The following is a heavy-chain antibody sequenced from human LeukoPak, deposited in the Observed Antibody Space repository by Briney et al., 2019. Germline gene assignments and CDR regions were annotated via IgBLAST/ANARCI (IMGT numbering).Heavy chain of an antibody. CDR2: ISYDGSNK. D-gene: IGHD1-20*01. Sequence: GGSLRLSCAASGFTFSNYAMHWVRQAPGKGLEWVAVISYDGSNKYYADSVKGRFTISRDNSKNTLYLQMSSLRAEDTAVYYCARAGGHYNWNFGDAIDIWGQGTMVTVSS. V-gene: IGHV3-30*04. CDR1: GFTFSNYA. J-gene: IGHJ3*02. CDR3: ARAGGHYNWNFGDAIDI.